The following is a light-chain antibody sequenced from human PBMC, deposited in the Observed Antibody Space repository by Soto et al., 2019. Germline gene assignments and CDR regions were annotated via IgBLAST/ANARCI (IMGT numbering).Light chain of an antibody. CDR1: SSDVGGYNY. J-gene: IGLJ2*01. CDR2: AVS. Sequence: QSALTQPRSVSGSPGQSVTISCTGTSSDVGGYNYVSWYQQHPGKAPKLIIYAVSGRPSGVPDRFSGSKSGNTASLTISGLQGDDGGGFFCCSFAGYYPFVFGGGTKLTVL. V-gene: IGLV2-11*01. CDR3: CSFAGYYPFV.